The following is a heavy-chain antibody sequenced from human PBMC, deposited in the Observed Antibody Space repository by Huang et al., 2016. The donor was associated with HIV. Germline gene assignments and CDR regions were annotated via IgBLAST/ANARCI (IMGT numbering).Heavy chain of an antibody. Sequence: DVQLVESGGGLVKPGGSLRLSCAASDFTFSGYNMNWVRQAPGKGGEWVACISYSGSNIYYDDSVKGRFTISRDNAKNSVFLQMNSLRAEDTALYYCARAVQSTLRGFDVWGRGTLVTVSS. V-gene: IGHV3-21*02. J-gene: IGHJ3*01. CDR1: DFTFSGYN. CDR2: ISYSGSNI. D-gene: IGHD2-2*01. CDR3: ARAVQSTLRGFDV.